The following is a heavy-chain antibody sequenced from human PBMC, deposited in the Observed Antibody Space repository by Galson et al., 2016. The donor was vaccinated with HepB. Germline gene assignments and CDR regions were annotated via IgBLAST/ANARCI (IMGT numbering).Heavy chain of an antibody. D-gene: IGHD2/OR15-2a*01. CDR2: VLPIFGTT. CDR1: GYTFSSYA. CDR3: ARDHLPVSIEDAMDV. V-gene: IGHV1-69*06. J-gene: IGHJ6*02. Sequence: SVKVSCKASGYTFSSYAINWVRQAPGQGLEWMGGVLPIFGTTSYAQKFQGRVTITADKSTSTAYMELSSLRSEDTAVYYCARDHLPVSIEDAMDVWGQGTTVTVSS.